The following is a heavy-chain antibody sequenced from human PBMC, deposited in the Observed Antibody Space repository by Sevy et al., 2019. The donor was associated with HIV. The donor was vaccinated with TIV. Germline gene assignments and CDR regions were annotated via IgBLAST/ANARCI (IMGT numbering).Heavy chain of an antibody. Sequence: ASVKVSCKASGYTFTGYYMHWVRQAPGQGLEWMGWINPNSGGTNYAQKFQGRVTMTRDTSISTAYMELSRLRSDDTAVYYCARDGRTTGTTDYYYGMDVWGQWTTVTVSS. D-gene: IGHD1-1*01. CDR1: GYTFTGYY. CDR2: INPNSGGT. J-gene: IGHJ6*02. V-gene: IGHV1-2*02. CDR3: ARDGRTTGTTDYYYGMDV.